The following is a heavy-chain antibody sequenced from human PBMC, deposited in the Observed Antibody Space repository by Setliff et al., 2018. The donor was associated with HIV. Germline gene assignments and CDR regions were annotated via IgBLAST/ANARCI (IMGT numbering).Heavy chain of an antibody. V-gene: IGHV4-39*01. Sequence: SETLSLTCTASGGSINRIDYYWGWIRQSPGKGLEWIGNVYYDGTTYYNPSLKSRVTLSVDTSKNQFSLELSSVTASDTAVYYCARGVPLLPPNFWGQGTLVTVSS. CDR1: GGSINRIDYY. CDR3: ARGVPLLPPNF. J-gene: IGHJ4*02. CDR2: VYYDGTT. D-gene: IGHD2-15*01.